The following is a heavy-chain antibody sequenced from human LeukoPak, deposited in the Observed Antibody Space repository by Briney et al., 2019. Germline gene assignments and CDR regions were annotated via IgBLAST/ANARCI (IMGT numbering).Heavy chain of an antibody. J-gene: IGHJ4*02. CDR2: FDPEDGET. CDR1: GYTLTELS. D-gene: IGHD5-18*01. Sequence: ASVKFSCKVSGYTLTELSMHWVRQAPGKGLEWMGGFDPEDGETIYAQKFQGRVTMTEDTSTDTAYMELSSLRSEDTAVYYCASTAMVRRDFDYWGQGTLVTVSS. V-gene: IGHV1-24*01. CDR3: ASTAMVRRDFDY.